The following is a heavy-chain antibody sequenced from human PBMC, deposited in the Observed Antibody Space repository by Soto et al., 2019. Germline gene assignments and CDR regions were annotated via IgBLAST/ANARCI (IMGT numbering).Heavy chain of an antibody. Sequence: EVPLLESGGGLVQPGGSLRLSCAASGFTCSSYAMSWVRQAAGKGLEWVSAISGSGGSTYYADSVKGRFTISRDNSKNTLYLQMNSLRAEDTAVYYCARTLYSYGTDHWGQGTLVTVSS. CDR2: ISGSGGST. D-gene: IGHD5-18*01. J-gene: IGHJ4*02. CDR3: ARTLYSYGTDH. V-gene: IGHV3-23*01. CDR1: GFTCSSYA.